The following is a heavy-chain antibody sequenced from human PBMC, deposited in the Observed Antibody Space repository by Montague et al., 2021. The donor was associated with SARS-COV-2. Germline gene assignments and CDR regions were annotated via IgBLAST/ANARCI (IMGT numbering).Heavy chain of an antibody. D-gene: IGHD3-10*01. CDR2: VDYSGLT. CDR3: AKDGEALAWGTFDI. V-gene: IGHV4-34*01. CDR1: GGSFTGYS. J-gene: IGHJ3*02. Sequence: SETLSLTCAVDGGSFTGYSWNWIRQPPGKGLERIGSVDYSGLTFYNSSLESRVTISVDTSTKQFSLKVNSVTVADTAVYYCAKDGEALAWGTFDIWGQGTMVTVSS.